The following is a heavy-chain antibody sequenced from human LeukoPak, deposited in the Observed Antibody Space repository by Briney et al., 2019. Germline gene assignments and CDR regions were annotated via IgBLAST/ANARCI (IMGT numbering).Heavy chain of an antibody. CDR2: IIPILGIP. CDR1: GGTFSTSS. Sequence: GASVKVSCKASGGTFSTSSISWVRQAPGQGLEWMRRIIPILGIPNYAQKFQGRVTITADKSTSTAYMERSSMGSEDTAVYYWGRRYCSSTSCYTPWDYWGQGTLVTVSS. CDR3: GRRYCSSTSCYTPWDY. V-gene: IGHV1-69*02. D-gene: IGHD2-2*02. J-gene: IGHJ4*02.